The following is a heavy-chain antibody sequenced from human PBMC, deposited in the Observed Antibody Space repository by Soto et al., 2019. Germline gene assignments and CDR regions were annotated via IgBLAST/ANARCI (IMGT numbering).Heavy chain of an antibody. CDR3: AKNRGAGDYSNWSFAV. CDR2: IHGDGDYT. V-gene: IGHV3-23*01. Sequence: QVLESGGGLVQPGGSLRLSCAASGFTFSCCAMSWVRQAPGKGLESVSTIHGDGDYTHDTDSVKGRFAISRDNSRNTLYLQMNSLRADDTAVYYCAKNRGAGDYSNWSFAVWGRGTLVTVSS. D-gene: IGHD7-27*01. CDR1: GFTFSCCA. J-gene: IGHJ2*01.